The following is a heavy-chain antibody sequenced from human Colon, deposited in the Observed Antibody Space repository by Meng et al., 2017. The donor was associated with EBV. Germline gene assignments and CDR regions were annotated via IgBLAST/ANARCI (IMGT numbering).Heavy chain of an antibody. V-gene: IGHV4-39*01. CDR2: IYHSGST. CDR3: ARRRGGSGRDC. D-gene: IGHD3-10*01. CDR1: GGSISSNGYY. J-gene: IGHJ4*02. Sequence: QLQLQESGPGLVQPSEPLSLTCTVSGGSISSNGYYWDWVRQPPGKGLEWIGAIYHSGSTSYNPSLQSRVTMFVDTSKNQFSLMLTSVTATDTAVYYCARRRGGSGRDCWGQGTLVTVSS.